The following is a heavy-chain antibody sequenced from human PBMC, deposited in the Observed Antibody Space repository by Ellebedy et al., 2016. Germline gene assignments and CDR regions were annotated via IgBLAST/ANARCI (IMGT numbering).Heavy chain of an antibody. Sequence: GGSLRLXCAASGFTFSSYGMHWVRQAPGKGLEWVAVISSDGSNKFYADSVKGRFTISRDSSKNTLYLQMNSLRAEDTAVFYCARGYTYGFDYWGQGTLVTVSS. CDR3: ARGYTYGFDY. J-gene: IGHJ4*02. V-gene: IGHV3-30*03. CDR1: GFTFSSYG. CDR2: ISSDGSNK. D-gene: IGHD5-18*01.